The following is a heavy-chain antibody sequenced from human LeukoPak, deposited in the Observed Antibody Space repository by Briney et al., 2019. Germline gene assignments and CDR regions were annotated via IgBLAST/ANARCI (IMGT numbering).Heavy chain of an antibody. CDR2: INPNSGGT. Sequence: ASVKVSCKASGYTFTGYYMHWVRPAPGQGLEWMGWINPNSGGTNYAQKFQGRVTITTDESTSTAYMELSSLRSEDTAVYYCVREMLGGSGSYVWGQGTLVTVSS. J-gene: IGHJ4*02. CDR1: GYTFTGYY. D-gene: IGHD3-10*01. V-gene: IGHV1-2*02. CDR3: VREMLGGSGSYV.